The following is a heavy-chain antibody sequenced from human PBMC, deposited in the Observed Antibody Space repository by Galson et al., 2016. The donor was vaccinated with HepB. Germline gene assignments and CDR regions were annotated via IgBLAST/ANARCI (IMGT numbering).Heavy chain of an antibody. CDR3: ARNYDFWSGYYVLDY. CDR2: IHYTGGT. CDR1: GGSISSGVYY. V-gene: IGHV4-31*03. Sequence: TLSLTCTVSGGSISSGVYYWSWVRQHPGKGLEWIGYIHYTGGTYYNPSLKSRVTISVDTSKNQFSLKLGSVSAADTAVDYCARNYDFWSGYYVLDYWGQGTLVTVSS. D-gene: IGHD3-3*01. J-gene: IGHJ4*02.